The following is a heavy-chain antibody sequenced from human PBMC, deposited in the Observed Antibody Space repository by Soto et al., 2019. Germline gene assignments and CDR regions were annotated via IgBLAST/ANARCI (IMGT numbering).Heavy chain of an antibody. CDR3: ARVDCSGGSCFGAYNWFDP. CDR2: INPSGGST. CDR1: GYTFTSYY. D-gene: IGHD2-15*01. Sequence: ASVKVSCKASGYTFTSYYMHWVRQAPGQGLEWMGIINPSGGSTSYAQKFQGRVTMTGDTSTSTAYMELSSLRSEDTAVYYCARVDCSGGSCFGAYNWFDPWGQGTLVTVSS. V-gene: IGHV1-46*01. J-gene: IGHJ5*02.